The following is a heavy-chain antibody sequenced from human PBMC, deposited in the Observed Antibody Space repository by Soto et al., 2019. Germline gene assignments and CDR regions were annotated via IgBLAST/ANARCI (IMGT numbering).Heavy chain of an antibody. V-gene: IGHV4-34*01. J-gene: IGHJ5*02. CDR1: SGSFSGYY. Sequence: PSETLSLTCAVYSGSFSGYYWSWIRQPPGKGLERIGEINHSGSTNYNPSLKSRVTISVDTSKNQFSLKLSSVTAADTAVYYCARGVRRGWSLNWFDPWGQGTLVTVS. D-gene: IGHD2-15*01. CDR2: INHSGST. CDR3: ARGVRRGWSLNWFDP.